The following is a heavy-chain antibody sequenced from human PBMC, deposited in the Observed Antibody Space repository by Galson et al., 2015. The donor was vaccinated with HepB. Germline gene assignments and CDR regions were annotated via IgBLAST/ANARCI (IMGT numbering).Heavy chain of an antibody. CDR2: IKQDGSEK. CDR1: GFTFSSYW. CDR3: ARDSGMYGSGSQPTEVDY. V-gene: IGHV3-7*03. D-gene: IGHD3-10*01. Sequence: SLRLSCAASGFTFSSYWMSWVRQAPGKGLEWVANIKQDGSEKYYVDSVKGRFTISRDNAKNSLYLQMNSLRAEDTAVYYCARDSGMYGSGSQPTEVDYWGQGTLVTVSS. J-gene: IGHJ4*02.